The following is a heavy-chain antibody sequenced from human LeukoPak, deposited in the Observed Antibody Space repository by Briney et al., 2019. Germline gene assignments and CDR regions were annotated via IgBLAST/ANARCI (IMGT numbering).Heavy chain of an antibody. CDR3: ARGYGDSTYYFDY. V-gene: IGHV3-48*01. Sequence: PGGSLRLSCAASGFTFNTYGMNWVRQAPGKGLEWLSYISGSSSTIYYRDSVKGRFTISRDNAKSTLYLQMNSLRGEDTAVYYCARGYGDSTYYFDYWGQGSLVIVSS. CDR2: ISGSSSTI. CDR1: GFTFNTYG. J-gene: IGHJ4*02. D-gene: IGHD4-17*01.